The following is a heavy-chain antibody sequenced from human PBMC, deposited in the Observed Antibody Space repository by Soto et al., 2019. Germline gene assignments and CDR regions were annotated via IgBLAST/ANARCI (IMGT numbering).Heavy chain of an antibody. J-gene: IGHJ4*02. D-gene: IGHD3-22*01. V-gene: IGHV3-9*01. CDR1: GFTFDDYA. Sequence: EVQLVESGGGLVQPGRSLRLSCAASGFTFDDYAMHWVRQAPGKGLEWVSGISWNSGSIGYADSVKGRFTISRDNAKNSLYLQMNRLRAEDTALYYCAKDRFPYYYYSSGSFDYWGQGTLVTVSS. CDR3: AKDRFPYYYYSSGSFDY. CDR2: ISWNSGSI.